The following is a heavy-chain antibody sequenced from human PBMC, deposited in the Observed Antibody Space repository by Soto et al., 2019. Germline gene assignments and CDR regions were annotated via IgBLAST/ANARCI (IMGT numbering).Heavy chain of an antibody. V-gene: IGHV4-59*01. D-gene: IGHD2-8*01. CDR3: ARHMLPIDYGMDV. CDR2: IYYSGST. J-gene: IGHJ6*02. Sequence: SETLSLTCTVSGGSISSYYWSWIRQPPGKGLEWIGYIYYSGSTNYNPSLKSRVTISVDTSKNQFSLKLSSVTAADTAVYYCARHMLPIDYGMDVWGQGTTVTVSS. CDR1: GGSISSYY.